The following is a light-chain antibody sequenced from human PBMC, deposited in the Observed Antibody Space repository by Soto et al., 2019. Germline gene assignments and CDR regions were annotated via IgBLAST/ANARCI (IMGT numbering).Light chain of an antibody. Sequence: DVVMTQSPLSLPVTLGQPASISCRSSQSLAYSDGNTYLNWFQQRPGQSPRRLIYKVSNRDSGVPDRLSGSRAGTDITLKISRVEADDVVVYYCMQGTHWPPYTFGQGTKLEIK. V-gene: IGKV2-30*01. CDR3: MQGTHWPPYT. J-gene: IGKJ2*01. CDR2: KVS. CDR1: QSLAYSDGNTY.